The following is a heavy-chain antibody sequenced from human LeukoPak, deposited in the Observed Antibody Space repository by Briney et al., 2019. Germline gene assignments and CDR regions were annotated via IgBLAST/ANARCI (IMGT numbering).Heavy chain of an antibody. CDR3: ARDPNGDYIGAFEF. D-gene: IGHD4-17*01. Sequence: GGSLTLSCAASVFTLGNYVVSWVRQAPGQGLEGVSAITSAGAPRYADSVKGRFTISRDNSKNTLYLQMNSLIAEDTVQYFCARDPNGDYIGAFEFWGQGTGVTVSS. CDR1: VFTLGNYV. V-gene: IGHV3-23*01. CDR2: ITSAGAP. J-gene: IGHJ3*01.